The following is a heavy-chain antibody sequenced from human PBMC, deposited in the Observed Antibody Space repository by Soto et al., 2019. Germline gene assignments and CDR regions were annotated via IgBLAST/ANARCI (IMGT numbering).Heavy chain of an antibody. Sequence: PSETLSLTCAVSGYSISSGYYWGWVRQPPGKGLAWIGSIYHSGSTYYNPSLKSRVTISVDTSKQQFSLKLSSVTAADTAVYYCASGTTSPTDYWGQGTLVTVSS. CDR1: GYSISSGYY. J-gene: IGHJ4*02. CDR2: IYHSGST. D-gene: IGHD1-1*01. CDR3: ASGTTSPTDY. V-gene: IGHV4-38-2*01.